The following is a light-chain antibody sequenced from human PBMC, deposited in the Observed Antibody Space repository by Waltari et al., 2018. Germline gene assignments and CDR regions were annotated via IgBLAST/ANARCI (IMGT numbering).Light chain of an antibody. Sequence: ELVMTQSPATLSVSPGERATLSCRASQSVSSNLAWYQQKPGQAPRLLIYGVSTRATGIPASFSGSGSGTEFTLIISSLQSEDFAVYYCQQYNNWPRTFGQGTKVEIK. J-gene: IGKJ1*01. CDR3: QQYNNWPRT. CDR2: GVS. V-gene: IGKV3-15*01. CDR1: QSVSSN.